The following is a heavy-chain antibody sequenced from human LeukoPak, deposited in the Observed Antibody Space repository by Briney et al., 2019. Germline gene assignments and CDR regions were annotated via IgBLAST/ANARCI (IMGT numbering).Heavy chain of an antibody. CDR2: ISGSGDST. Sequence: GGSLRLSCAASGFTFSNAWMSWVRQAPGKGLEWVSVISGSGDSTYYADSVKGRFTISRDNSKNTLYLQMNSLRAEDTAVYYCAKSVFGVVVVPAAAEWGQGTLVTVSS. D-gene: IGHD2-2*01. J-gene: IGHJ4*02. CDR3: AKSVFGVVVVPAAAE. CDR1: GFTFSNAW. V-gene: IGHV3-23*01.